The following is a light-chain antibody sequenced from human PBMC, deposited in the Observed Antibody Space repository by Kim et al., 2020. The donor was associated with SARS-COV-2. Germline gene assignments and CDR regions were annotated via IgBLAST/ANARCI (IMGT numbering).Light chain of an antibody. V-gene: IGKV2-28*01. CDR2: MGS. J-gene: IGKJ2*01. CDR1: QSLLYSNGNNY. Sequence: EPASISCRASQSLLYSNGNNYLDWYLQKPGQSPQLLVYMGSNRASGVPDRFSGSGSGTDFTLKISAVEAEDVGVYYCLQALETPFTFGQGTKLEI. CDR3: LQALETPFT.